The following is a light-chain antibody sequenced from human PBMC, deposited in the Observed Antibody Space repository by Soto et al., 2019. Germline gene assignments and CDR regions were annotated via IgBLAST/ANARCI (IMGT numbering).Light chain of an antibody. CDR2: EVT. J-gene: IGLJ2*01. CDR3: ASYAGSDNFVV. CDR1: SSDVGGYNY. Sequence: QSALTQPPSASGSPGQSVTISCTGTSSDVGGYNYVSWYQRHPDRAPKLMIYEVTKRPSVVPDRFSGSKSGNTASLTVSELQAEDEADYYCASYAGSDNFVVFGGGTKLTVL. V-gene: IGLV2-8*01.